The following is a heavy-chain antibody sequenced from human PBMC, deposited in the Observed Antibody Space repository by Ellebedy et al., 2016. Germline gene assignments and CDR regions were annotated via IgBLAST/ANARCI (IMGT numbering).Heavy chain of an antibody. CDR1: GGTFGSYA. CDR2: ISAYNGNT. Sequence: ASVKVSCKASGGTFGSYAITWVRQAPGQGLEWMGWISAYNGNTNYAQKLQGRVTMTTDTSTSTAYMELRSLRSDDTAVYYCARGNTIPGPEPLDYWGQGTLITVSS. D-gene: IGHD1-14*01. V-gene: IGHV1-18*04. CDR3: ARGNTIPGPEPLDY. J-gene: IGHJ4*02.